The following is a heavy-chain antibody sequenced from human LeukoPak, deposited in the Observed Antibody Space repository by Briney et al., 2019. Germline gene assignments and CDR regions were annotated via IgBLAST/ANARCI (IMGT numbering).Heavy chain of an antibody. CDR3: ARESLLIAAAGHHDAFDI. CDR1: GGSISSYY. J-gene: IGHJ3*02. V-gene: IGHV4-59*01. CDR2: IYYSGST. Sequence: SETLSLTCTVSGGSISSYYWSWIRQPPGKGLEWIGYIYYSGSTNYNPSLKSRVTISVDTSKNQFSLELSSVTAADTAVYYCARESLLIAAAGHHDAFDIWGQGTMVTVSS. D-gene: IGHD6-13*01.